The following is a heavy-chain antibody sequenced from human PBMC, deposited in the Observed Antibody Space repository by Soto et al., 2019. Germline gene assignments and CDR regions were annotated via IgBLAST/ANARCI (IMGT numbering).Heavy chain of an antibody. CDR1: GLTISDSA. CDR3: TTDELEWLLAPRY. CDR2: IRTKANNYAT. D-gene: IGHD3-3*01. Sequence: GGSLRLSCVAPGLTISDSAMHWVRQVPGKGLEWVGRIRTKANNYATAYGASVKGRFTISRDDSKNTAYLEMNSLKTEDTAVYYCTTDELEWLLAPRYWGQGTLVTVSS. V-gene: IGHV3-73*01. J-gene: IGHJ4*02.